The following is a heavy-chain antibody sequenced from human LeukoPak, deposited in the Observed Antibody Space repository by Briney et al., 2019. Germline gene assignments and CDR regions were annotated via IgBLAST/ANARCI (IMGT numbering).Heavy chain of an antibody. D-gene: IGHD3-22*01. CDR3: AKESGDLYYYDSSHGYFQH. CDR2: ISYDGSNK. V-gene: IGHV3-30*04. CDR1: GFTFSSYA. Sequence: TGGSLRLSCAASGFTFSSYAMHWVRQAPGKGLEWVAVISYDGSNKYYADSVKGRFTISRDNSKNTLYLQMNSLRAEDTAVYYCAKESGDLYYYDSSHGYFQHWGQGTLVTVSS. J-gene: IGHJ1*01.